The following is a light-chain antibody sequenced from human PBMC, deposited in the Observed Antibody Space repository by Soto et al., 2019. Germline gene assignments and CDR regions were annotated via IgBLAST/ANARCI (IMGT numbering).Light chain of an antibody. CDR3: SSFAASPV. V-gene: IGLV2-8*01. CDR1: SSDVGAYNY. Sequence: QSALTQPPSASGSPGQSVAISCAGTSSDVGAYNYVSWYQQHPGKPPKLMISEVNKRPSGVPDRFSGSKSGNTASLTVSGLQAEDEADYYCSSFAASPVFGGGTKLTVL. J-gene: IGLJ3*02. CDR2: EVN.